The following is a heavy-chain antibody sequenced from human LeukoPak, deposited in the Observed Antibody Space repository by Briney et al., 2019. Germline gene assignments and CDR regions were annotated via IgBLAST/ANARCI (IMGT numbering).Heavy chain of an antibody. CDR1: SESFSGYF. D-gene: IGHD5-18*01. V-gene: IGHV4-34*01. CDR3: ARGRLQLWSFPLPYNHYAIDV. Sequence: KPSETLSLTCAVSSESFSGYFWTWIRQPPGKGLEWIGESNHFGSTDYNPSLKSRVTISVDTSKKQFSLNVRSVTDADTAVYFCARGRLQLWSFPLPYNHYAIDVWGQGTTVTVSS. CDR2: SNHFGST. J-gene: IGHJ6*02.